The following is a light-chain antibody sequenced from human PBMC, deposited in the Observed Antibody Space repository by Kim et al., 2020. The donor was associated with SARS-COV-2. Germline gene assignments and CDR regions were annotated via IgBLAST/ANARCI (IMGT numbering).Light chain of an antibody. CDR1: SGNSANND. CDR3: QSYGSANEGV. CDR2: ENN. J-gene: IGLJ3*02. V-gene: IGLV6-57*02. Sequence: TVSTSGAGSSGNSANNDVQWFQQRPGNAPTTVIYENNRRPSGVPDRFSGSIDSSSNSASLTISGLNTEDEADYYCQSYGSANEGVFGGGTKLTVL.